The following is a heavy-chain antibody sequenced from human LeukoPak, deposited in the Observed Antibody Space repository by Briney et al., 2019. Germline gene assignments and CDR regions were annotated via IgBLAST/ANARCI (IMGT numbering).Heavy chain of an antibody. CDR1: GFTFRSYD. CDR3: AKDPYSSAGKYYYYYGMDV. Sequence: PGGSLRLSCAASGFTFRSYDMSWVRQAPGKGLEWVSAISGSGGTTYYADSVKGRFTISRDNSKNTLYLQMNTLRAEDTAVYSCAKDPYSSAGKYYYYYGMDVWGQGTTVTVSS. D-gene: IGHD6-25*01. CDR2: ISGSGGTT. V-gene: IGHV3-23*01. J-gene: IGHJ6*02.